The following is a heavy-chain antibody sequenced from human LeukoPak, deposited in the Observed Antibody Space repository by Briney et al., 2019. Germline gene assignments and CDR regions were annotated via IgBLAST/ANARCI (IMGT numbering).Heavy chain of an antibody. D-gene: IGHD6-19*01. CDR2: ISYDGSNK. CDR1: GFAFSSYA. Sequence: GRSLRLSCAASGFAFSSYAMHWVRQAPGKGLEWVAVISYDGSNKYYADSVKGRFTISRDNSKNTLYLQMNSLRAEDTAVYYCARERRSHPYSSGWYYFDYWGQGTLVTVSS. J-gene: IGHJ4*02. V-gene: IGHV3-30-3*01. CDR3: ARERRSHPYSSGWYYFDY.